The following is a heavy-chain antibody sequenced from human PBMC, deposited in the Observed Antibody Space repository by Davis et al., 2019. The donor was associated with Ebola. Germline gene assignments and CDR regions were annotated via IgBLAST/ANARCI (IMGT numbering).Heavy chain of an antibody. J-gene: IGHJ4*02. V-gene: IGHV3-66*02. CDR1: GFTVSSNY. Sequence: GESLKISCVASGFTVSSNYVTWVRQAPGKGLEWVSVIYTGGSTYYADSVKGRFTISRDNSKNTVYLQMNSLRVEDTAVYYCARDEPDSRWLDFDSWGQGTLVTVSS. CDR2: IYTGGST. D-gene: IGHD5-24*01. CDR3: ARDEPDSRWLDFDS.